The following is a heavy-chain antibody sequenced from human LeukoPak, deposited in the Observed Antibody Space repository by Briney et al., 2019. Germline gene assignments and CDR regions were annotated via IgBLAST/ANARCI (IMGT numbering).Heavy chain of an antibody. CDR3: ARDLRHAEFDY. V-gene: IGHV4-4*07. CDR1: GASISSYF. Sequence: SETLSLTCTVSGASISSYFWSWIRQPAGKGLEWIGRIYTSGSSNYNPSLKSRVTISLDKSKNQFSLELISVTAADTAVYYCARDLRHAEFDYWGQGTLVTVSS. J-gene: IGHJ4*02. CDR2: IYTSGSS.